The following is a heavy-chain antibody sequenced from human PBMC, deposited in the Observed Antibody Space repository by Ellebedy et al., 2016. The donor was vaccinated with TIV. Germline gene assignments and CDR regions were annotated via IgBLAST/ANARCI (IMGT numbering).Heavy chain of an antibody. D-gene: IGHD6-19*01. CDR3: ARASRSSGYYYYRMDV. CDR2: INAGSGST. J-gene: IGHJ6*02. Sequence: ASVKVSCKASGYTFVDSAIHWVRQAPGQTLEWVGWINAGSGSTKYLQKLQGRVTITTDTSATTAYMELSSLTSEDTAVYYCARASRSSGYYYYRMDVWGQGTTVSVSS. CDR1: GYTFVDSA. V-gene: IGHV1-3*01.